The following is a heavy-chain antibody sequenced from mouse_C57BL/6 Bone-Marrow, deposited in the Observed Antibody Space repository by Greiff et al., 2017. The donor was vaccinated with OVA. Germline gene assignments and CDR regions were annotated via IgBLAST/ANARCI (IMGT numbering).Heavy chain of an antibody. CDR2: IDPSDSYT. Sequence: QVQLQPPWAELVKPGASVKLSCKASGYTFTSYWMQWVKQRPGQGLEWIGEIDPSDSYTNYNQKFKGKATLTVDTSSSTAYMQLSSLTSEDSAVYYCSRDSNYYFDYWGQGTTLTVSS. J-gene: IGHJ2*01. CDR3: SRDSNYYFDY. V-gene: IGHV1-50*01. D-gene: IGHD2-5*01. CDR1: GYTFTSYW.